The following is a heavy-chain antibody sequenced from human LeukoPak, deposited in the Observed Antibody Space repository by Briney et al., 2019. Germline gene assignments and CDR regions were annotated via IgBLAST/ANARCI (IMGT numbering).Heavy chain of an antibody. D-gene: IGHD3-9*01. CDR1: GGSISSYY. CDR3: ARDGGKGWLWFDY. Sequence: PSETLSLTCTVSGGSISSYYWSWIRQPPGKGLEWIGSFYYSGSTYFNPSLKSRVTISVNTPKKQYFLKLSSVTAADTAVYYCARDGGKGWLWFDYWGQGTLVTVSS. CDR2: FYYSGST. V-gene: IGHV4-39*07. J-gene: IGHJ4*02.